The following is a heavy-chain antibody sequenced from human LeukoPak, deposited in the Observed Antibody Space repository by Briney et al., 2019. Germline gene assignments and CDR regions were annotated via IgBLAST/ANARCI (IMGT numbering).Heavy chain of an antibody. CDR3: ARFVVVPANWFDP. Sequence: SETLSLTCAVYGGSFSGYYWSWIRQPPGKGLEWIGEINHSGSTYYNPSLKSRVTISVDTSKNQFSLKLSSVTAADTAVYYCARFVVVPANWFDPWGQGTLVTVSS. CDR2: INHSGST. V-gene: IGHV4-34*09. CDR1: GGSFSGYY. D-gene: IGHD2-2*01. J-gene: IGHJ5*02.